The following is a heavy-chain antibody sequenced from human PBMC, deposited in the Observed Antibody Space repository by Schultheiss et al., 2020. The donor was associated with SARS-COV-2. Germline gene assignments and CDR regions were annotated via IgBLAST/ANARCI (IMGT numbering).Heavy chain of an antibody. D-gene: IGHD2-2*01. Sequence: SETLSLTCTVSGASISGTTYYWAWIRQPPGKGLEWIGSLYYSGSTYYNPSLKSRVTISLDTSKNQFSLKLTSVTAADTALYYCARQMGTVVPAAMDYWGQGTLVTVSS. V-gene: IGHV4-39*01. CDR2: LYYSGST. CDR1: GASISGTTYY. J-gene: IGHJ4*02. CDR3: ARQMGTVVPAAMDY.